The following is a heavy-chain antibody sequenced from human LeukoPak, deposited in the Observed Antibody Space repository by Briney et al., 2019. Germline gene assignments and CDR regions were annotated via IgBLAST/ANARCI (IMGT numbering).Heavy chain of an antibody. V-gene: IGHV3-23*01. Sequence: GGSLRLSCATSGFRFSSYVMSWVRQAPGKGLEYVSSIDGSDGASYYADSVKGRFTISRDNSKNTLFLQMNSLRVEDTAVYYCARVDSGNYDYWGQGTLLTVSS. CDR2: IDGSDGAS. J-gene: IGHJ4*02. CDR3: ARVDSGNYDY. D-gene: IGHD1-26*01. CDR1: GFRFSSYV.